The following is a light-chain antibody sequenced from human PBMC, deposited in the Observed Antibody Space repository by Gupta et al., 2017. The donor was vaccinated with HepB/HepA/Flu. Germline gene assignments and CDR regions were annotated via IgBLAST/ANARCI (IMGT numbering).Light chain of an antibody. V-gene: IGKV1-39*01. CDR3: QRRDGTLWT. CDR1: QSISSY. Sequence: DIQMTQSPSSLSASVGDRVTITCRASQSISSYLNWYQQKPGKAPKLLIYAASSLQSGVPSRFSGSASGTDCTLTISMLQPEDFATYYCQRRDGTLWTFGQGTKLEIK. CDR2: AAS. J-gene: IGKJ1*01.